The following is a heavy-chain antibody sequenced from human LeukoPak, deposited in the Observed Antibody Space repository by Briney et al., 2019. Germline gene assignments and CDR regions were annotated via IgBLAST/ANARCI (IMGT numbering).Heavy chain of an antibody. Sequence: GGSLRLSCGASGFPFSSYWMLWVRQAPGKGLVWVSRINSDGSSTSYADSVKGRFTISRDNAKNTLYLQMNSLRAEDTAVYYCAREPGVAVAGPDYWGQGTLVTVSS. D-gene: IGHD6-19*01. J-gene: IGHJ4*02. V-gene: IGHV3-74*01. CDR3: AREPGVAVAGPDY. CDR1: GFPFSSYW. CDR2: INSDGSST.